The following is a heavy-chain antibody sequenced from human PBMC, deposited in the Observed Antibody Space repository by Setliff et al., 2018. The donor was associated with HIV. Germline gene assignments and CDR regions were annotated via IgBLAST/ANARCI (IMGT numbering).Heavy chain of an antibody. CDR2: INANSGSP. V-gene: IGHV7-4-1*02. D-gene: IGHD4-17*01. CDR1: GYTFTSYG. Sequence: ASVKVSCKASGYTFTSYGISWVRQAPGQGLEWMGRINANSGSPTYAQAFTGRFFFSVDTAVATAYLQINNLKTEDTAVYFCARGLYGDYGGDLNWLDPWGHGTRVTVSS. J-gene: IGHJ5*02. CDR3: ARGLYGDYGGDLNWLDP.